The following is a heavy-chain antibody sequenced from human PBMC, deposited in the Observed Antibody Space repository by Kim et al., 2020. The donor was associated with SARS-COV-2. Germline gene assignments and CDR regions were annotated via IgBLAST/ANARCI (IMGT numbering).Heavy chain of an antibody. Sequence: SETLSLTCTVSGGSISSGGYYWSWIRQHPGKGLEWIGYIYYSGSTYYNPSLKSRVTISVDTSKNQFSLKLSSVTAADTAVYYCARDSRPTYYRGGHYGMDVWGQGTTVTVSS. CDR2: IYYSGST. V-gene: IGHV4-31*03. CDR1: GGSISSGGYY. J-gene: IGHJ6*02. D-gene: IGHD3-10*01. CDR3: ARDSRPTYYRGGHYGMDV.